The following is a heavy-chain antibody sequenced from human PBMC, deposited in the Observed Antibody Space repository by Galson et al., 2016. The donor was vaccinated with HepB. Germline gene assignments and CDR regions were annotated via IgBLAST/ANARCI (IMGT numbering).Heavy chain of an antibody. D-gene: IGHD6-19*01. CDR2: ISISSSYT. J-gene: IGHJ6*02. Sequence: SLRLSCAASGFSFSDYYMSWIRQAPGKGLEWVSYISISSSYTNDADSVKGRFTISRDDAKNSLYLQMDSLRAEDRAVYYCARSYFKGVAGTDYGMDVWGQGTTVTVSS. V-gene: IGHV3-11*06. CDR3: ARSYFKGVAGTDYGMDV. CDR1: GFSFSDYY.